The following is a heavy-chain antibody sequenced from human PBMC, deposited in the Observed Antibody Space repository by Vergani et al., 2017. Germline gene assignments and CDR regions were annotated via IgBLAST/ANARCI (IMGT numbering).Heavy chain of an antibody. CDR1: GFTFSSYS. V-gene: IGHV3-21*05. J-gene: IGHJ4*02. CDR3: ARHRSSRFGELQN. CDR2: ISSSSSYI. Sequence: EVQLVESGGGLVQPGGSLRLSCAASGFTFSSYSMNWVRQAPGKGLEWVSYISSSSSYIYYADSVKGRFTISRDNAKNSLYLQMNSLRAEDTAVYYCARHRSSRFGELQNWGQGTLVTVSS. D-gene: IGHD3-10*01.